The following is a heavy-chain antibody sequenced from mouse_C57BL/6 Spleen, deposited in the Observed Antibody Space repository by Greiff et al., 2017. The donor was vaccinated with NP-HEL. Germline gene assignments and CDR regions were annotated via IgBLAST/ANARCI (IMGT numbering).Heavy chain of an antibody. Sequence: EVQLQQSGAELVRPGASVKLSCTASGFNIKDDYMHWVKQRPEQGLEWIGWIDPESGDTEYASKFQGKATITADTSSNTAYLQLSSLTSEDTAVYYCTFYDPGGYAMDYWGQGTSVTVSS. V-gene: IGHV14-4*01. D-gene: IGHD2-3*01. CDR2: IDPESGDT. CDR1: GFNIKDDY. J-gene: IGHJ4*01. CDR3: TFYDPGGYAMDY.